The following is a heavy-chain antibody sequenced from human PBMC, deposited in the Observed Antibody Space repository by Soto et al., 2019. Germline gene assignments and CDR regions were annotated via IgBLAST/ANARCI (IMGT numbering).Heavy chain of an antibody. V-gene: IGHV3-33*01. J-gene: IGHJ4*02. CDR1: GFTFSSYG. CDR2: IWYDGSNK. CDR3: ARGTGSYQAEGFDY. Sequence: QVQLVESGGGVVQPGRSLRLSCAASGFTFSSYGMHWVRQAPGKGLEWVAVIWYDGSNKYYADSVKGRFTISRDNSKNTLYRQRNSLRAEDTAVYYCARGTGSYQAEGFDYWGKGPLVTVSS. D-gene: IGHD1-26*01.